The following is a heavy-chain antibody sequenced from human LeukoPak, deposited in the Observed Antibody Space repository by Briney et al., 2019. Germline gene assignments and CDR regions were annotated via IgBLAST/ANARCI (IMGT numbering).Heavy chain of an antibody. CDR3: AKDNPHLFGMDV. Sequence: PGGSLRLSCAASGFTFPDYAMHWVRQTPGKGLEWVSLISGDGADTYYADSVKGRFTISRDSSKSSLYLQMNSLRIEDTAFYFCAKDNPHLFGMDVWGQGTTVTVSS. J-gene: IGHJ6*02. CDR1: GFTFPDYA. V-gene: IGHV3-43*02. CDR2: ISGDGADT.